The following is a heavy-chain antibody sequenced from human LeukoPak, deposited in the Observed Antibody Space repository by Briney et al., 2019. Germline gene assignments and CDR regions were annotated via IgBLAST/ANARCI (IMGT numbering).Heavy chain of an antibody. CDR3: ARATIAVAGKPHAFDI. Sequence: ASVKVSCKASGGTFSSYAISWVRQAPGQGLEWMGGIIPTFGTANYAQKFQGRVTITADESTSTAYMELSSLRSEDTAVYYCARATIAVAGKPHAFDIWGQGTMVTVSS. CDR1: GGTFSSYA. D-gene: IGHD6-19*01. V-gene: IGHV1-69*13. J-gene: IGHJ3*02. CDR2: IIPTFGTA.